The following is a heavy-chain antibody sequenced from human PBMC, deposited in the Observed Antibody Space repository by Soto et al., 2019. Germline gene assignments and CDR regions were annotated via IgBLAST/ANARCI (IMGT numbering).Heavy chain of an antibody. Sequence: QVQLVESGGGVVQPGRSLRLSCAASGFTFSSYGMHWVRQAPGKGLEWVAVIWYDGSNKYYADSVKGRFTISRDNSKNTLYLQMNSLRAEDTAVYYCAREGGQYCSGGSCYFFDYWGQGTLVTVSS. D-gene: IGHD2-15*01. CDR3: AREGGQYCSGGSCYFFDY. V-gene: IGHV3-33*01. CDR2: IWYDGSNK. CDR1: GFTFSSYG. J-gene: IGHJ4*02.